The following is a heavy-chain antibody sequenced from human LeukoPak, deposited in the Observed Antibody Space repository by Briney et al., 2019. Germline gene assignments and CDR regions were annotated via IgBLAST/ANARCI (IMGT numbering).Heavy chain of an antibody. Sequence: SETLSLTCTVSGGSISSGSYYWSWIRQPAGKGLEWIGHIYTSGSTNYNPSLKSRVTISVDTSKNQFSLKLSSVTAADTAVYYCARDRGSGSYPFDYWGQGTLVTVSS. J-gene: IGHJ4*02. V-gene: IGHV4-61*09. CDR2: IYTSGST. D-gene: IGHD3-10*01. CDR1: GGSISSGSYY. CDR3: ARDRGSGSYPFDY.